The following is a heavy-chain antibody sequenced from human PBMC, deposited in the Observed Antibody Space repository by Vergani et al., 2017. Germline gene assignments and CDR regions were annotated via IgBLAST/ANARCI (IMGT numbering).Heavy chain of an antibody. CDR1: GYTFTDHY. V-gene: IGHV1-69-2*01. J-gene: IGHJ6*02. Sequence: EVQLVQSGAEVKKPGATMKISCKVSGYTFTDHYMHWVTQAPGKGLEWMGLVDPEDGETIYAEKFKGRVTIAADTSTDTAHLELSSLRSEDTAVYYCATPQTVTTGGMEVWVQGTTVIDSS. CDR2: VDPEDGET. CDR3: ATPQTVTTGGMEV. D-gene: IGHD4-17*01.